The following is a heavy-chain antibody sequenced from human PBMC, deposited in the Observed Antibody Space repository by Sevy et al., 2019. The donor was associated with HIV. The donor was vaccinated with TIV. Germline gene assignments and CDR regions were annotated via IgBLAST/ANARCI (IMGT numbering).Heavy chain of an antibody. Sequence: SETLSLTCAVSGGSISSDNFWSWVRQPPGKGLEWIGDIYQSGSTNYSPSLGSRVTMSVDKSKNQFSLRLTSVTAADTAVYFCARLQGEYSDSDAFSMFFFDYWGQGALVTVSS. CDR2: IYQSGST. J-gene: IGHJ4*02. V-gene: IGHV4-4*02. CDR3: ARLQGEYSDSDAFSMFFFDY. CDR1: GGSISSDNF. D-gene: IGHD3-22*01.